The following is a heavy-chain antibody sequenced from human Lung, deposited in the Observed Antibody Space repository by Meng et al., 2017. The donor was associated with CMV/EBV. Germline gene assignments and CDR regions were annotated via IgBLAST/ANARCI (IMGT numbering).Heavy chain of an antibody. CDR2: IYYSGST. D-gene: IGHD6-19*01. CDR1: GGSISGSNYY. Sequence: CTVSGGSISGSNYYWGWIRQPPGKGLEWIGSIYYSGSTYYNPSLRSRVTISVDTSKNQFSLKLSSVTAADTAVYYCARGQWLGPLGYWGQGALVTV. CDR3: ARGQWLGPLGY. J-gene: IGHJ4*02. V-gene: IGHV4-39*01.